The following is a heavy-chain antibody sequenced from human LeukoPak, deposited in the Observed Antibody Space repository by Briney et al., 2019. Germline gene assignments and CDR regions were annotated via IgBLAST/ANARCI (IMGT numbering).Heavy chain of an antibody. CDR1: GFTFSNTW. D-gene: IGHD6-19*01. CDR3: TTSHRSSAWLSDC. Sequence: GGSLRLSCTASGFTFSNTWMTWVRQAPGKGLEWVARIKSKSDRGTMEYAAPVKGRFTISRDDSQNTLYLQMNTLKTEDTALYYCTTSHRSSAWLSDCWGQGTLVTVSS. J-gene: IGHJ4*02. CDR2: IKSKSDRGTM. V-gene: IGHV3-15*01.